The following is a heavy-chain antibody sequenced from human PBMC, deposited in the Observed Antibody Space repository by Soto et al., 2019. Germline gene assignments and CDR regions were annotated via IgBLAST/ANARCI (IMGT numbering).Heavy chain of an antibody. V-gene: IGHV4-59*01. CDR2: VYYSGTT. CDR3: ARTTAVPNSLRSRYFFDY. CDR1: GGSLSSSS. D-gene: IGHD4-17*01. J-gene: IGHJ4*02. Sequence: SETLSLTCAVSGGSLSSSSWWSWVRQPPGKRLEWIGYVYYSGTTNYNPSLKSRVTISVDLSKNQFSLRLSSVTTADTAVYYCARTTAVPNSLRSRYFFDYWGQGTLVTVSS.